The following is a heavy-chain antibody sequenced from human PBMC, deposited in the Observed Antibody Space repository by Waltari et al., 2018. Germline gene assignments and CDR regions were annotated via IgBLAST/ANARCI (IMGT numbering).Heavy chain of an antibody. V-gene: IGHV3-74*01. CDR3: VRDTPVTRVDH. J-gene: IGHJ4*02. CDR1: GFTFSSSW. CDR2: INNDGNWL. Sequence: EVQLVESGGGLVQPGGSLRLSCEASGFTFSSSWMHWVRQPPGKGLVWVQRINNDGNWLSYADSVKGRFTISRDDARNTLYLQMHSLRVEDTAVYYCVRDTPVTRVDHWGQGTLVTVSS. D-gene: IGHD4-17*01.